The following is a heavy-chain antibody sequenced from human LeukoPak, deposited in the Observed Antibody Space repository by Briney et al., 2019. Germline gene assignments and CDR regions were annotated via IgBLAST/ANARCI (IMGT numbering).Heavy chain of an antibody. D-gene: IGHD6-6*01. CDR2: IYHSGST. CDR1: GYSISRGYY. V-gene: IGHV4-38-2*02. Sequence: PSETLSLTCTVSGYSISRGYYWGWIRQPPGKGLEWIGSIYHSGSTYYNPSLKSRVTISVDTSKNQFSLKLSSVTAADTAVYYCARVFAGGSSPVGPSDYWGQGTLVTVSS. J-gene: IGHJ4*02. CDR3: ARVFAGGSSPVGPSDY.